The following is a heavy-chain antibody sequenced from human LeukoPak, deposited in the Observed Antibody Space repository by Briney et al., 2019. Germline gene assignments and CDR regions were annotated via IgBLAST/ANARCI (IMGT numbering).Heavy chain of an antibody. CDR1: GDTFSSHS. CDR3: ARQSGTTGTTRFDH. J-gene: IGHJ4*02. V-gene: IGHV1-69*13. D-gene: IGHD4-17*01. CDR2: IISVFGTT. Sequence: ASVKVSCKASGDTFSSHSLSWVRQAPGQGLEWMGRIISVFGTTNYAQKFQGRLTISADESSRTAYMELNSLRAEDTAIYYCARQSGTTGTTRFDHWGQGTLVTVSS.